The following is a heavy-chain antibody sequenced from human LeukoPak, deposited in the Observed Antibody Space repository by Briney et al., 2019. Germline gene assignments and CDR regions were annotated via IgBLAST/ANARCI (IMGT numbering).Heavy chain of an antibody. CDR2: IYSGGST. CDR3: ARDSSGYYYLFDY. Sequence: PSQTLSLTCTVSGGSISSGSYYWSWIRQPAGKGLEWIGRIYSGGSTNYNPSLKSRVTISVDTSKNQFSLKLSSVTAADTAVYYCARDSSGYYYLFDYWGQGTLVTVSS. V-gene: IGHV4-61*02. CDR1: GGSISSGSYY. J-gene: IGHJ4*02. D-gene: IGHD3-22*01.